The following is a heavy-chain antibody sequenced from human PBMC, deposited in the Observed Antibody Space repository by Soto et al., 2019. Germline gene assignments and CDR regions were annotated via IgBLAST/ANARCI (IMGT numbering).Heavy chain of an antibody. CDR3: ARAEPNPHDYGDPYLDF. J-gene: IGHJ4*02. Sequence: QVQLVESGGGVVQPGRSLRLSCAASGFTFSSYGMHWVRQAPGKGLEWVAVISYDGSNKYYADYVKGRFTISRDNPKNKLYLQINSLRVEDTAVYYCARAEPNPHDYGDPYLDFLGQGTLVTVSS. CDR1: GFTFSSYG. V-gene: IGHV3-30*03. D-gene: IGHD4-17*01. CDR2: ISYDGSNK.